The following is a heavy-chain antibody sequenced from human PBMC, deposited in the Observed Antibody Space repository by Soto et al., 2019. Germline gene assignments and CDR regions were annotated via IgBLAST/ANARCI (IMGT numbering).Heavy chain of an antibody. J-gene: IGHJ5*02. CDR2: ISAYNGNT. CDR1: GYTFSSYG. CDR3: ARDFDPVDFWSGPNWFDP. D-gene: IGHD3-3*01. Sequence: ALVKVSCKASGYTFSSYGISWVRLAPGQGLEWMGWISAYNGNTNYAQKLQGRVTMTTDTSTSTAYMELRSLRSDDTAVYYCARDFDPVDFWSGPNWFDPRGQGTLVTVSS. V-gene: IGHV1-18*01.